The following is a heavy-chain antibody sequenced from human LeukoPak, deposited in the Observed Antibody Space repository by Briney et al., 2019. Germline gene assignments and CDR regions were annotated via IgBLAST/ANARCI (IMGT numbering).Heavy chain of an antibody. CDR1: GFTFSRSW. V-gene: IGHV3-20*04. CDR3: ARESGLGYSYSLDY. D-gene: IGHD5-18*01. CDR2: INWNGGRT. Sequence: TGGSLRLSCAASGFTFSRSWMHWVRQAPGKGLEWVSGINWNGGRTSYADSVKGRFTISRDNAKNSLYLQMNSLRAEDTAVYYCARESGLGYSYSLDYWGQGTLVTVSS. J-gene: IGHJ4*02.